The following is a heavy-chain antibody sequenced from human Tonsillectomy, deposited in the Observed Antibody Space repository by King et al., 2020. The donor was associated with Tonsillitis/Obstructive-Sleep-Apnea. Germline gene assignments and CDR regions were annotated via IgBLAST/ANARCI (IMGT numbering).Heavy chain of an antibody. D-gene: IGHD2-2*01. V-gene: IGHV4-59*01. Sequence: VQLQESGPGLVKPSENLSLTCTVSGGSISSYYWSWIRQPPGKGLEWIGYIYYSGSTNYNPSLKSRVTISVDTSKNQFSLKLSSVTAADTAVYYCARDRGYCSSTSCYDFFDYWGQGTLVTVSS. CDR1: GGSISSYY. CDR3: ARDRGYCSSTSCYDFFDY. CDR2: IYYSGST. J-gene: IGHJ4*02.